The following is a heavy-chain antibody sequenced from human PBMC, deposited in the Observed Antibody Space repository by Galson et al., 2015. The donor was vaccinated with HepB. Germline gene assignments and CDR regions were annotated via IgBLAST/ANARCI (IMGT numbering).Heavy chain of an antibody. V-gene: IGHV5-51*01. J-gene: IGHJ3*02. CDR3: ARQAAAVHDAFDI. CDR2: LYPDDSNT. Sequence: QSGAEVKKPGESLKISCKGSGYSFISYWIGWVRQMPGKGLEWMGILYPDDSNTRYSPSFQGQITISADKSINTAYLQWSSLKASDTAIYYCARQAAAVHDAFDIWGQGTMVIVSS. CDR1: GYSFISYW. D-gene: IGHD6-13*01.